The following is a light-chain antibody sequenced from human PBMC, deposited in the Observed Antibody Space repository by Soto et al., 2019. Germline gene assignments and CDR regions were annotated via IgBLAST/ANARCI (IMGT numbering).Light chain of an antibody. J-gene: IGKJ2*01. CDR3: QQYNSYPYT. Sequence: DIQMTQSPSTLSASVGDRVTITCRASQSISSWLAWYQQKPGKAPKLLIYDASSLESGVPSRFSGSGSGTEFTLTISSLQPDGFATYYCQQYNSYPYTFGQGTKVDIK. CDR2: DAS. V-gene: IGKV1-5*01. CDR1: QSISSW.